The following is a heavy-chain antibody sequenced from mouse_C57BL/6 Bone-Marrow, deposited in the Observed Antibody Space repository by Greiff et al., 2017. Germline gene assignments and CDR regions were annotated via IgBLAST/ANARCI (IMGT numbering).Heavy chain of an antibody. D-gene: IGHD1-1*01. CDR1: GFTFSSYG. V-gene: IGHV5-6*02. Sequence: EVMLVESGGDLVKPGGSLKLSCAASGFTFSSYGMSWVRQTPDKRLEWVATISSGGSYTYYPASVKGRFTISRDNAKNTLYLQMSSLKSEDTAMYYCARRLLRYYFDYWGQGTTLTVSS. CDR2: ISSGGSYT. J-gene: IGHJ2*01. CDR3: ARRLLRYYFDY.